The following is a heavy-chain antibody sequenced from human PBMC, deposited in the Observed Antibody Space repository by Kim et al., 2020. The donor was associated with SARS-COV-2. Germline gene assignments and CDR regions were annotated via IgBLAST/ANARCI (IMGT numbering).Heavy chain of an antibody. CDR1: GFTFSSYG. D-gene: IGHD4-17*01. Sequence: GGSLRLSCAASGFTFSSYGMHWVRQAPGKGLEWVAVISYDGSNKYYADSVKGRFTISRDNSKNTLYLQMNSLRAEDTAVYYCAKNYGDYTVCWFDPWGQGTLVTVSS. CDR3: AKNYGDYTVCWFDP. CDR2: ISYDGSNK. V-gene: IGHV3-30*18. J-gene: IGHJ5*02.